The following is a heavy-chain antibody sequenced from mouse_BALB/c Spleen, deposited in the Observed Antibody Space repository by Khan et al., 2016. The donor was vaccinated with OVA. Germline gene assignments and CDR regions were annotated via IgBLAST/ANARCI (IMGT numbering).Heavy chain of an antibody. CDR2: IWTGGIT. V-gene: IGHV2-9*02. D-gene: IGHD2-4*01. Sequence: VQLQESGPGLVAPSQSLSITCTVSGFSLSNYGVHWVRQPPGKGLEWLGVIWTGGITNYNSALMSRLSISKDNPKGQVFLKMNRLQTDDTAIYYCARSYDYDVGGFAYWGQGTLVTVSA. CDR3: ARSYDYDVGGFAY. CDR1: GFSLSNYG. J-gene: IGHJ3*01.